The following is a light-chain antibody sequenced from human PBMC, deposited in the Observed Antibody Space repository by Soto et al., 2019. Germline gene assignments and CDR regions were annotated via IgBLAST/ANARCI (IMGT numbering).Light chain of an antibody. CDR3: QHYTSFPLT. CDR1: QSISSW. CDR2: KAS. J-gene: IGKJ4*01. Sequence: DIQMTQSPSTLSASVGDRVTITCRASQSISSWLAWYQQKPGKAPTVLIYKASSLESGVPTRFSVSGSGTDFTLTISRLQPDDFAAYSFQHYTSFPLTFGGGTKGESK. V-gene: IGKV1-5*03.